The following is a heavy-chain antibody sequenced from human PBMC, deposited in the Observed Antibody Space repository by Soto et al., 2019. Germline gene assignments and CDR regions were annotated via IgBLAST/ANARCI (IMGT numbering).Heavy chain of an antibody. CDR3: ARGKSVVTPLTSLYWYFDL. J-gene: IGHJ2*01. D-gene: IGHD2-21*02. V-gene: IGHV1-69*01. CDR1: GGTFSSYA. CDR2: IIPIFGTA. Sequence: QVQLVQSGAEVKKPGSSVKVSCKASGGTFSSYAISWVRQAPGQGLEWMGGIIPIFGTANYAQKFQGRATITADESTSTAYMELSSLRSEDTAVYYCARGKSVVTPLTSLYWYFDLWGRGTLVTVSS.